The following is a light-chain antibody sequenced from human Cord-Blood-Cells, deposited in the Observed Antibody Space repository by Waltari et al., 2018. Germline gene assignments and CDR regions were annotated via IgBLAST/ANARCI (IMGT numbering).Light chain of an antibody. CDR2: EGS. Sequence: QSALTQPASVSGFPGQPITIPCTGTSSDVGSYNLVSWYQQHPGKAPKLMIYEGSKRPSGVSNRFSGSKSGNTASLTISGLQAEDEADYYCCSYAGSSTLVFGGGTKLTVL. CDR1: SSDVGSYNL. V-gene: IGLV2-23*01. CDR3: CSYAGSSTLV. J-gene: IGLJ2*01.